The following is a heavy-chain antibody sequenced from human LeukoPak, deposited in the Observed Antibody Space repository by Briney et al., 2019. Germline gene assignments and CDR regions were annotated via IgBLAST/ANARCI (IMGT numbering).Heavy chain of an antibody. Sequence: GGSLRLSCAASGFTFSSYGMHWVRQAPGKGPEWVAVISYDGSNKYYADSVKGRFTISRDNSKNTLYLQMNSLRAEDTAVYYCANAGSGSYYIDYWGQGTLVTVSS. CDR3: ANAGSGSYYIDY. J-gene: IGHJ4*02. D-gene: IGHD3-10*01. CDR1: GFTFSSYG. V-gene: IGHV3-30*18. CDR2: ISYDGSNK.